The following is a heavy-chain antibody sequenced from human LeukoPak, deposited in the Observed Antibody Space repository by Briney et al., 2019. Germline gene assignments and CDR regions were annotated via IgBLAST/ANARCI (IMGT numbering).Heavy chain of an antibody. Sequence: PSETLSLACTVSGGSISSSSYYWGWIRQPPGKGLEWIGSIYYSGITYYNPSLKSRVTISVDTSKNQFSLKLSSVTAADTAVYYCARDRLAVAGTLTADYWGQGTLVTVSS. V-gene: IGHV4-39*07. J-gene: IGHJ4*02. CDR1: GGSISSSSYY. CDR2: IYYSGIT. D-gene: IGHD6-19*01. CDR3: ARDRLAVAGTLTADY.